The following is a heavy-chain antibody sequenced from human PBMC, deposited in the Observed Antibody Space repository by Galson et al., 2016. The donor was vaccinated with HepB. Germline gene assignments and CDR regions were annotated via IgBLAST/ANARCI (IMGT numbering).Heavy chain of an antibody. CDR2: ISAYNGNT. J-gene: IGHJ6*02. Sequence: SCKASGYTFINYGISWVRQAPGQGLEWMGWISAYNGNTHYTQKVQDRVTMITDTSTSTAYMELRSLRSDDTAGYYCAREGRRGELSLYYYYGMDVWGQGTTVTVSS. V-gene: IGHV1-18*01. D-gene: IGHD3-16*02. CDR3: AREGRRGELSLYYYYGMDV. CDR1: GYTFINYG.